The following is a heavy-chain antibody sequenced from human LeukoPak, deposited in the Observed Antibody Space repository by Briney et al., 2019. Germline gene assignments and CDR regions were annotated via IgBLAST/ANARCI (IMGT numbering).Heavy chain of an antibody. D-gene: IGHD5-12*01. CDR1: GFTFSNYW. Sequence: GGSLRLSCAASGFTFSNYWMHWVRQAPGKGLVWVSRLNADGNSITYADSVRGRFTISRDNAKNTVHRQMNSLRVEDTAIYFCAGAYSAYDPFDYWGQGILVTVSS. CDR2: LNADGNSI. V-gene: IGHV3-74*01. J-gene: IGHJ4*02. CDR3: AGAYSAYDPFDY.